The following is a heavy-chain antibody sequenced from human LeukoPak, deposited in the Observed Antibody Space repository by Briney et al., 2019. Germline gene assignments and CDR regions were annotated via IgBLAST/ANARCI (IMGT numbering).Heavy chain of an antibody. V-gene: IGHV3-74*01. CDR2: INGDGSTT. CDR1: GFTFSSYW. Sequence: PGGSLRLCCAASGFTFSSYWMHWVRQAPGKGLVWVSHINGDGSTTSYADSVKGRFTISRDNAKNTVYLQMNSLRAEDTAVYYCAKGGSSSPRSTFDYWGQGTLLTVSS. J-gene: IGHJ4*02. D-gene: IGHD6-13*01. CDR3: AKGGSSSPRSTFDY.